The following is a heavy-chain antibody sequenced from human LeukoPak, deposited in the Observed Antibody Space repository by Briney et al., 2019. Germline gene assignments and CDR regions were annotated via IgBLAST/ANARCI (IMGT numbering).Heavy chain of an antibody. V-gene: IGHV3-23*01. D-gene: IGHD2-15*01. CDR1: GFIFSSYA. CDR3: AKVVDNLDF. Sequence: GGSLRLSCAASGFIFSSYAMTWVRQAPGKGLEWVSGIIGSGDSTYYADSVKGRFTISRDNSKNTLYLQMNSLRAEDTAVYYCAKVVDNLDFWGQGTLVTVSS. CDR2: IIGSGDST. J-gene: IGHJ4*02.